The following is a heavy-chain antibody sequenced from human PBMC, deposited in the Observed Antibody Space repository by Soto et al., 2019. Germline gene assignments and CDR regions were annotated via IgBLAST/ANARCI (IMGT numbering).Heavy chain of an antibody. CDR2: IKYDGSEK. Sequence: EVHLVESGGGLVQPGGSLRLSCAASGFTFSSYWMSWVRQAPGKGLEWVANIKYDGSEKYYVDSVKGRFTISRDNAKNSVYLQMNSLREGDTAVYYCAGGGRWLVRWVYWGQGTLVTVSS. CDR1: GFTFSSYW. CDR3: AGGGRWLVRWVY. J-gene: IGHJ4*02. D-gene: IGHD6-19*01. V-gene: IGHV3-7*04.